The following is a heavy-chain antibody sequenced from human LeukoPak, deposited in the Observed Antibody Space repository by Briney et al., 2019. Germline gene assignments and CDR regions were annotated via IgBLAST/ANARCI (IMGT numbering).Heavy chain of an antibody. J-gene: IGHJ4*02. D-gene: IGHD6-13*01. CDR3: AHISRRSYYFDY. CDR2: IYWDDYA. CDR1: GSSLTTSGGG. Sequence: SGPTLLHPTRTLTLTCTLTGSSLTTSGGGVGWIRQPPGKALAWLALIYWDDYARYTESLTSRLTITKDTSKNQVVLTMTNLDPVDTGTYYCAHISRRSYYFDYWGQGTLVTVS. V-gene: IGHV2-5*02.